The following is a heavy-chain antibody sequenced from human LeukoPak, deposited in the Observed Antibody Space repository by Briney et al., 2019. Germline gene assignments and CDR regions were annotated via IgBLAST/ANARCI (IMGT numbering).Heavy chain of an antibody. CDR3: ARPYYHGLGTFATWFDP. CDR1: GYTFTSYG. D-gene: IGHD3-10*01. V-gene: IGHV1-18*01. CDR2: INVDNGKT. J-gene: IGHJ5*02. Sequence: ASVKVSCKAPGYTFTSYGITWVRQAPGQGLEWMGWINVDNGKTNYAQKFQGRVTMTTDTSTSTAHMELRSLRSDDTAVYYCARPYYHGLGTFATWFDPWGQGTLVTVSS.